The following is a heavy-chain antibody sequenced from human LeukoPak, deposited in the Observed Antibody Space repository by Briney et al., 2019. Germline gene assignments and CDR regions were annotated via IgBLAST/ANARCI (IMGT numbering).Heavy chain of an antibody. D-gene: IGHD3-16*01. CDR1: GFTFSSYA. J-gene: IGHJ4*02. CDR2: ITGGGATT. CDR3: ARDDYVWGKVDY. V-gene: IGHV3-23*01. Sequence: GGSLRLSCAASGFTFSSYAMHWVRQAPGKGLEWVSSITGGGATTYYAASVKGRFTISRDNSKNTVFLQMNSLRAEDTAVYYCARDDYVWGKVDYWGQGTLVTVSS.